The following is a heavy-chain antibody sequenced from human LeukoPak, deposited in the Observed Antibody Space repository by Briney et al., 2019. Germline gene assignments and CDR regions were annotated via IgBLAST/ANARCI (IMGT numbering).Heavy chain of an antibody. D-gene: IGHD6-6*01. CDR1: GFSFSTSD. CDR2: ITHSGDTT. Sequence: PGGSLRLSCAASGFSFSTSDMSWVRQAPGKGLEWVSLITHSGDTTYYPGSVKGRFTISRDNSKNTLFLQMNSLTAEDTAIYYCAKHWGSYSTSNFWGQGTLVIVSS. V-gene: IGHV3-23*01. CDR3: AKHWGSYSTSNF. J-gene: IGHJ4*02.